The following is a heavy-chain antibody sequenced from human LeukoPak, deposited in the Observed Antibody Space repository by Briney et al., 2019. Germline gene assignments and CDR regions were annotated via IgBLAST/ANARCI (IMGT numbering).Heavy chain of an antibody. CDR1: GYIFSSYW. CDR3: ARHQYYYDTRGYYIDY. J-gene: IGHJ4*02. D-gene: IGHD3-22*01. CDR2: IYPGDSDT. V-gene: IGHV5-51*01. Sequence: GESLKISCKGSGYIFSSYWIGWVRQMPGEDLEWMGIIYPGDSDTRYSPSFQGQVTISADKSISTAYLQWSSLRASDTAMYYCARHQYYYDTRGYYIDYWGQGTLVTVSS.